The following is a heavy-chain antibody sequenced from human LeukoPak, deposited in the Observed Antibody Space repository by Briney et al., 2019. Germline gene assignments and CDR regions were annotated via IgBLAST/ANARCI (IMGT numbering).Heavy chain of an antibody. CDR3: ARGNILSGYCFDF. V-gene: IGHV4-59*11. CDR1: GGSISSHY. J-gene: IGHJ4*02. Sequence: PSETLSLTCTVSGGSISSHYWSWIRQPPGKGLERIGNISYIGSTNYNPSLKSRVTISVDTSKNQFSLRLSSVTAADTAVYYCARGNILSGYCFDFWGQGALVTVSS. CDR2: ISYIGST. D-gene: IGHD3-9*01.